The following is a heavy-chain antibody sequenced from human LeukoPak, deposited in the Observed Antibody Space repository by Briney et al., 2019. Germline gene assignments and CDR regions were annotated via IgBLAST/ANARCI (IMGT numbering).Heavy chain of an antibody. V-gene: IGHV3-7*01. Sequence: PGGSLRLSCAASGFTFSSYWMSWVRQAPGKGLEWVANIKQDGSEKYYVDSVKGRFTISRDNAKNSLYLQMNSLRAEDTAVYYCARDQTAPDPQLRWGGVDDAFDIWGQGTMVTVSS. CDR3: ARDQTAPDPQLRWGGVDDAFDI. D-gene: IGHD3-16*01. J-gene: IGHJ3*02. CDR1: GFTFSSYW. CDR2: IKQDGSEK.